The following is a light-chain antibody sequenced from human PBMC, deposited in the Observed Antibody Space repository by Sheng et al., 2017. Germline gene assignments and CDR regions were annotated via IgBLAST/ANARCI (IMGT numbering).Light chain of an antibody. J-gene: IGKJ4*01. V-gene: IGKV3D-15*01. CDR1: QSVNSN. CDR3: QQYDKWPLT. Sequence: EIVMTQSPATLSVSPGESATLSCRTSQSVNSNLAWYQRKPGQAPILLIYGASSRATGFPARLSGSGSGTEFTLTISSLQSEDFAVYFCQQYDKWPLTFGGGTKVEIK. CDR2: GAS.